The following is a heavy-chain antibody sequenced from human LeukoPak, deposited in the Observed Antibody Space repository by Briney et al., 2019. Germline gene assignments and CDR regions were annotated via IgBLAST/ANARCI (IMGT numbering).Heavy chain of an antibody. Sequence: ASVRASCKVSGYTLTELSMHWVRQAPGKGLEWMGGFDPEDGETIYAQKLQGRVTMTEDTSTDTAYMELSSLRSEDTAVYYCATMVDTAMVFDYWGQGTLVTVSS. J-gene: IGHJ4*02. V-gene: IGHV1-24*01. CDR3: ATMVDTAMVFDY. D-gene: IGHD5-18*01. CDR2: FDPEDGET. CDR1: GYTLTELS.